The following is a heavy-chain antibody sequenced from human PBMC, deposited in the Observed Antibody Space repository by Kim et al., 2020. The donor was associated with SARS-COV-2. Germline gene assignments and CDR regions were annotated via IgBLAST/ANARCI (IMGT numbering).Heavy chain of an antibody. CDR2: ISYDGSNK. V-gene: IGHV3-30*04. Sequence: GGSLRLSCAASGFTFSSYAMHWVRQAPGKGLEWVAVISYDGSNKYYADSVKGRFTISRDNSKNTLYLQMNSLRAEDTAVYYCARDQWQQLVLSGNFDLWGRGTLVTVSS. D-gene: IGHD6-13*01. CDR3: ARDQWQQLVLSGNFDL. CDR1: GFTFSSYA. J-gene: IGHJ2*01.